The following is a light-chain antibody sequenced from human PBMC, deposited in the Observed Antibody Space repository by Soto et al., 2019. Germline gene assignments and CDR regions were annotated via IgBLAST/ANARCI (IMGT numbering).Light chain of an antibody. CDR3: QQYYESTPLT. J-gene: IGKJ4*01. CDR2: WAS. Sequence: DIVMTQSPDSLAVSLGERATINCRSSQSVLYSSVNKNYLAWYQQKPGQPPKLLIYWASTRESGVPDRFSGSGSGTDFTLTISSLQAEDVAVYYCQQYYESTPLTFGGGTKVEIK. CDR1: QSVLYSSVNKNY. V-gene: IGKV4-1*01.